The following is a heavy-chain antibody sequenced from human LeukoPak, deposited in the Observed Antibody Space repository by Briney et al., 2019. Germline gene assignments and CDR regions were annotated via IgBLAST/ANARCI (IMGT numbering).Heavy chain of an antibody. D-gene: IGHD6-13*01. CDR2: INHSGTT. Sequence: SETLSLTCAVNGGSFSGYYWSWIRQPPGKGLQWIGEINHSGTTNYDPSLKSRVTISVDTSKNQFSLKLSSVTAADTAVYYCARHRGSSWPYYYYYYMDVWGKGTTVTISS. CDR3: ARHRGSSWPYYYYYYMDV. V-gene: IGHV4-34*01. J-gene: IGHJ6*03. CDR1: GGSFSGYY.